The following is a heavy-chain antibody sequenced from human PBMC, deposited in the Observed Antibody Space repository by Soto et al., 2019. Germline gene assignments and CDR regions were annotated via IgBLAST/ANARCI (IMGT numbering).Heavy chain of an antibody. CDR1: GGSISSGGYY. J-gene: IGHJ4*02. CDR2: IYYSGST. CDR3: ARAETGYDFWSGYYRSYFDY. V-gene: IGHV4-31*01. D-gene: IGHD3-3*01. Sequence: QVQLQESGPGLVKPSQTLSLTCTVSGGSISSGGYYWSWIRQHPGKGLEWIGYIYYSGSTYYNPSLKSQVTISVDTSKNQFSLKLSSVTAADTAVYYCARAETGYDFWSGYYRSYFDYWGQGTLVTVSS.